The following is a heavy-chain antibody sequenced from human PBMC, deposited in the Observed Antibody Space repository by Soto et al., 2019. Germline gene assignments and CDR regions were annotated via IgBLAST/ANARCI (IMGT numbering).Heavy chain of an antibody. J-gene: IGHJ4*02. CDR3: ARDYGSGSYFDY. V-gene: IGHV3-30-3*01. CDR1: GFTFSSYA. D-gene: IGHD3-10*01. Sequence: PGGSLRLSCAASGFTFSSYAMHWVRQAPGKGLEWVAVISYDGSNKYYADSVKGRFTISRDNSKNTLYLQMNSLRAEDTAVYYCARDYGSGSYFDYWGQGTLVTVSS. CDR2: ISYDGSNK.